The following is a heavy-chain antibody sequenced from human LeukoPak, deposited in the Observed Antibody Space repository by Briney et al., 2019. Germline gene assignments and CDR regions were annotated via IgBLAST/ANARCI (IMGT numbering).Heavy chain of an antibody. J-gene: IGHJ6*02. Sequence: ASVKVSCKASGYTFTSYDINWVRQATGQGLEWMGWMNPNSGNTGYAQKFQGRVTMTRSTPISTAYMELSSLRSEDTAVYYCARALYPLYSSGWAYYYYYYGMDVWGQGTTVTVSS. CDR3: ARALYPLYSSGWAYYYYYYGMDV. D-gene: IGHD6-19*01. CDR2: MNPNSGNT. CDR1: GYTFTSYD. V-gene: IGHV1-8*01.